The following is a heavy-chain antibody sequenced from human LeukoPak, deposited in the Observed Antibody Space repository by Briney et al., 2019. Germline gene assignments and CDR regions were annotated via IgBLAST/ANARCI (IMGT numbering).Heavy chain of an antibody. Sequence: SETLSLTCSVSGGSITSYYWGWIRQPPGKGLEWIGNIYYSGSTYYNPSLKSRVTISVDTSKKQFSLKLSSVTAADTAMYYCARRYCTNGVCYRSAFDIWGQGTMVTVSS. CDR2: IYYSGST. CDR1: GGSITSYY. D-gene: IGHD2-8*01. V-gene: IGHV4-39*01. J-gene: IGHJ3*02. CDR3: ARRYCTNGVCYRSAFDI.